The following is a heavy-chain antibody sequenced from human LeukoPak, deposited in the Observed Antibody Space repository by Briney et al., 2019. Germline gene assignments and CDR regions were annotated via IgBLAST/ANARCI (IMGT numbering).Heavy chain of an antibody. V-gene: IGHV3-30-3*01. CDR1: GFTFSSYA. Sequence: GGSLRLSCAASGFTFSSYAMHWVRQAPGKGLEWVAVISYDGSNKYYADSVKGRFTISRDNSKNTLYLQMNSLRAEDTAVYYCARETSYDYVWGSYRFFLDYWGQGTLVTVSS. CDR3: ARETSYDYVWGSYRFFLDY. D-gene: IGHD3-16*02. CDR2: ISYDGSNK. J-gene: IGHJ4*02.